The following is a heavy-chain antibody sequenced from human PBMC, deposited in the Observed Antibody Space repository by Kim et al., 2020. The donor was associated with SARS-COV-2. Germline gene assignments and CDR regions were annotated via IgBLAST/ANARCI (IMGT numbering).Heavy chain of an antibody. CDR1: GYTFTSYG. V-gene: IGHV1-18*01. CDR2: ISAYNGNT. D-gene: IGHD3-10*01. CDR3: ARAEEESQSYYYYGMDV. J-gene: IGHJ6*02. Sequence: ASVKVSCKASGYTFTSYGISWVRQAPGQGLEWMGWISAYNGNTNYAQKLQGRVTMTTDTSTSTAYMELRSLRSDDTAVYYCARAEEESQSYYYYGMDVWGQGTTVTVSS.